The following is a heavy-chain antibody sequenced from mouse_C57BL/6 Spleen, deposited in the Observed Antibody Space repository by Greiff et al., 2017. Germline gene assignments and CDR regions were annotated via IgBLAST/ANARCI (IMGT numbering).Heavy chain of an antibody. Sequence: EVQLQESGPGLAKPSQTLSLTCSVTGYSITSDYWNWIRKFPGNKLEYMGYISDSGSTYYNPSLKSRISITRDTSKNQYFLQLNSVTTEDTATYYCARVSTTVVAPWYFDVWGTGTTVTVSS. D-gene: IGHD1-1*01. CDR3: ARVSTTVVAPWYFDV. CDR1: GYSITSDY. CDR2: ISDSGST. J-gene: IGHJ1*03. V-gene: IGHV3-8*01.